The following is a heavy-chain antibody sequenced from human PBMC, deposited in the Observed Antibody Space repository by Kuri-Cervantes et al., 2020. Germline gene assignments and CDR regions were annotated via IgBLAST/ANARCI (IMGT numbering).Heavy chain of an antibody. CDR3: ARDRRGEYSSSSGAFDI. Sequence: ASVKVSCKASGYTFTSYGISWVRQAPGQGLEWMGWISAYNGDTNYAQKLQGRVTMTTDTSTSTAYMELRSLRSDDTAVDYCARDRRGEYSSSSGAFDIWGQGTMVTVSS. CDR2: ISAYNGDT. V-gene: IGHV1-18*01. D-gene: IGHD6-6*01. J-gene: IGHJ3*02. CDR1: GYTFTSYG.